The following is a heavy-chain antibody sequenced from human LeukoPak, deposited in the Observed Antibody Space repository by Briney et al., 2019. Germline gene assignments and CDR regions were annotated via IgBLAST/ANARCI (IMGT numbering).Heavy chain of an antibody. D-gene: IGHD3-16*01. CDR3: ARGVILYAKAFDI. CDR1: GGSISRYY. J-gene: IGHJ3*02. CDR2: IYYSGST. Sequence: SETLSLTCTVSGGSISRYYWSWIRQPPGKGLEWIGYIYYSGSTNYNPSLKSRVTISVDTSKNQFSLKLSSVTAADTAVYYCARGVILYAKAFDIWGQGTMVTVSS. V-gene: IGHV4-59*01.